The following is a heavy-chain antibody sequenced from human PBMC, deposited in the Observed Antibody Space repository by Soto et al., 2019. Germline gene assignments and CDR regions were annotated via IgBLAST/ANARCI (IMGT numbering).Heavy chain of an antibody. V-gene: IGHV1-58*01. D-gene: IGHD4-4*01. CDR2: IVVGSGNT. Sequence: QMQLVQSGPEVKKPATSVKVSCKASGLTFTSSAVQWVRQARGQRLEWIGWIVVGSGNTNYAQKFQERVTITRDMATSTAYMELSSLRSEDTAVYYCAAVTTLPPYYYGMDVWGQGTTVTVSS. CDR1: GLTFTSSA. CDR3: AAVTTLPPYYYGMDV. J-gene: IGHJ6*02.